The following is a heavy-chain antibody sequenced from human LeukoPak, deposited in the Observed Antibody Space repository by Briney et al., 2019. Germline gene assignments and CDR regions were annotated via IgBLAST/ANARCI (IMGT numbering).Heavy chain of an antibody. D-gene: IGHD2-2*01. V-gene: IGHV3-23*01. J-gene: IGHJ3*02. CDR3: AKRAARVVGYCTSTSCYGAFDI. Sequence: GGSLRLSCAAAGFTFSNYAITWVRQSPGKWLEWVSGISLSGGSTYYADSVKGRFIISRDNSKNTVHLQMNSLRVEDTAVYYCAKRAARVVGYCTSTSCYGAFDIWGQGTMVTVSS. CDR2: ISLSGGST. CDR1: GFTFSNYA.